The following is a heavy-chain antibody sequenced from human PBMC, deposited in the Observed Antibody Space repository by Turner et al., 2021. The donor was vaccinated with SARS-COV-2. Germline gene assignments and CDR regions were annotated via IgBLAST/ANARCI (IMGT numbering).Heavy chain of an antibody. CDR1: GFAFSGYD. CDR3: ARGRGYCSSTSCYTNDAFDI. J-gene: IGHJ3*02. D-gene: IGHD2-2*02. CDR2: IGTAGDP. Sequence: EVQLVESGGGLVQPWGSLRLSCAVSGFAFSGYDMHWVRQATGKGLEWVAGIGTAGDPYYPGSVKGRFTITRENAKNSLYLQMNSLRAGDTAVYYCARGRGYCSSTSCYTNDAFDIWGQGTMVTISS. V-gene: IGHV3-13*05.